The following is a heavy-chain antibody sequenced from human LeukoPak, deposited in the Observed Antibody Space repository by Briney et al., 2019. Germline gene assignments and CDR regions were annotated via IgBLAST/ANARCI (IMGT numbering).Heavy chain of an antibody. Sequence: SGGSLRLSCAASGFTFSDYYMSWIRQAPGKGLEWVSYISSSGSTIYYADSVKGRFTISRDNPKNSLYLQMNSLRAEDTAVYYCARDGNSGYDPDAFDIWGQGTMVTVSS. J-gene: IGHJ3*02. CDR2: ISSSGSTI. CDR3: ARDGNSGYDPDAFDI. V-gene: IGHV3-11*04. CDR1: GFTFSDYY. D-gene: IGHD5-12*01.